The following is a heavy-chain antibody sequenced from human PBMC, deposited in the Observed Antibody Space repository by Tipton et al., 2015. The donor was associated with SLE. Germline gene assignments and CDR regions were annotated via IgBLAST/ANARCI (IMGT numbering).Heavy chain of an antibody. D-gene: IGHD3-3*01. Sequence: GLVKPSETLSLTCSVSGGSISSGDYYWSWIRQPPGKGLEWIGSIYYSGTSHYKASLESRVTISVDTSKNQFSLKLTSVTAADTGVYYCAKVTVFGVAIFGYNWFDPWGQGTLVTVAS. V-gene: IGHV4-39*01. CDR3: AKVTVFGVAIFGYNWFDP. CDR2: IYYSGTS. J-gene: IGHJ5*02. CDR1: GGSISSGDYY.